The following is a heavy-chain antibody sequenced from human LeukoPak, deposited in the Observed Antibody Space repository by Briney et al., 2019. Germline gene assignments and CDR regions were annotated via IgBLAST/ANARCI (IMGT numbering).Heavy chain of an antibody. CDR2: IWYDGSNK. Sequence: PGGSLRLSCAASGFTFGGYGMHWVRQAPGKGLEWVAVIWYDGSNKYYADSVKGRFTISRDNSKNTLYLQMNSLRAEDTAVYYCAKDQDMIVLSDAFDIWGQGTMVTVSS. CDR1: GFTFGGYG. J-gene: IGHJ3*02. CDR3: AKDQDMIVLSDAFDI. V-gene: IGHV3-33*06. D-gene: IGHD3-22*01.